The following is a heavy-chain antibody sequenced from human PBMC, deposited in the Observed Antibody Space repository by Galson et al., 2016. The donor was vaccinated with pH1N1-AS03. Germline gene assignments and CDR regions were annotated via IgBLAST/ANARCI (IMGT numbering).Heavy chain of an antibody. CDR1: GFTFSSYA. D-gene: IGHD3-16*02. CDR2: ISASGVTT. Sequence: SLRLSCAASGFTFSSYAMTWVRQAPGKGLEWVSTISASGVTTDYADSVKGRFTISRDNSGDTVYLQINSLRAEDTAVYYCAKTTFGGVIVSGKMSLDYWGQGTLVTVSS. CDR3: AKTTFGGVIVSGKMSLDY. J-gene: IGHJ4*02. V-gene: IGHV3-23*01.